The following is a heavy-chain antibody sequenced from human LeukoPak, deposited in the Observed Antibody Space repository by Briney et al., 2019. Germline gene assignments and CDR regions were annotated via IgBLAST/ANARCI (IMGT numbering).Heavy chain of an antibody. CDR3: ASGDIAAANYYYYGMDV. CDR1: GYTFTSYG. Sequence: ASVKVSCKASGYTFTSYGISWVRQAPGQGLEWMGWISAYNGNTNYAQKFQGRVTITADKSTSTAYMELSSLRSEDTAVYYCASGDIAAANYYYYGMDVWGQGTTVTVSS. D-gene: IGHD6-13*01. CDR2: ISAYNGNT. V-gene: IGHV1-18*01. J-gene: IGHJ6*02.